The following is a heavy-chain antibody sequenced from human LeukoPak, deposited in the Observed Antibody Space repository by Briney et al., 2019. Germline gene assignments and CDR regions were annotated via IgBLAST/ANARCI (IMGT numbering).Heavy chain of an antibody. CDR3: AGGLGYCSSTSCYGAPTFDY. D-gene: IGHD2-2*01. V-gene: IGHV1-69*13. J-gene: IGHJ4*02. CDR1: GGTFSSYA. CDR2: IIPIFGTA. Sequence: ASVKVSCKASGGTFSSYAISWVRQAPGQGLEWMGGIIPIFGTANYAQKFQDRVTITADESTSTAYMELSSLRSEDTAVYYCAGGLGYCSSTSCYGAPTFDYWGQGTLVTVSS.